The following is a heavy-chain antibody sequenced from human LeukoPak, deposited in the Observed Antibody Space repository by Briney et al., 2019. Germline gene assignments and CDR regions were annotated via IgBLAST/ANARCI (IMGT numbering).Heavy chain of an antibody. CDR1: GGTFSSYA. J-gene: IGHJ5*02. V-gene: IGHV1-69*04. D-gene: IGHD2-2*01. Sequence: GASVKVSCKASGGTFSSYAISWVRQAPGQGLEWMGRIIPILGIANYAQKFQGRVTITADKSTSTAYMELSSLRSEDTAVYYCASTLVVPAAMDWFDPLGQGTLVTVSS. CDR2: IIPILGIA. CDR3: ASTLVVPAAMDWFDP.